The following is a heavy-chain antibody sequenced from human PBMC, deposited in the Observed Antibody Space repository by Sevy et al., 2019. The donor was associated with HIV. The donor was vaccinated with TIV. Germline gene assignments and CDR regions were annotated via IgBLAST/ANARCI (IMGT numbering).Heavy chain of an antibody. Sequence: SETLSLTCTVSGGSISSYYWSWIRQPPGKGLEWIGYIYYSGSTNYNPSLKSRVTISVDTSKNQFSLKLGSVTAADTAVYYCARGVNVVPAAMIYFDYWGQGTLVTVSS. CDR2: IYYSGST. CDR1: GGSISSYY. CDR3: ARGVNVVPAAMIYFDY. J-gene: IGHJ4*02. V-gene: IGHV4-59*01. D-gene: IGHD2-2*01.